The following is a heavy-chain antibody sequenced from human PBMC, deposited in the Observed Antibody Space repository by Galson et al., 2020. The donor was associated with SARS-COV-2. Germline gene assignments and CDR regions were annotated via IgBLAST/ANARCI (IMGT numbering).Heavy chain of an antibody. CDR2: IIPILGIA. V-gene: IGHV1-69*04. D-gene: IGHD3-22*01. CDR3: ARGGYYYDSSGYHMDY. J-gene: IGHJ4*02. Sequence: SVKVSCKASGGTFSSYAINWVRQAPGQGLEWMGRIIPILGIANYAQKFQGRVTITADKSTSTAYMELSSLRSEDTAVYYCARGGYYYDSSGYHMDYWGQGTLVTVS. CDR1: GGTFSSYA.